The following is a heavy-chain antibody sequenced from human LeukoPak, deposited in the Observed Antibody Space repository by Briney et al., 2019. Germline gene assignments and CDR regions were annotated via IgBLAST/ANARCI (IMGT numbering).Heavy chain of an antibody. CDR1: GGSISSSSYY. CDR2: IYYSGST. J-gene: IGHJ1*01. D-gene: IGHD3-22*01. V-gene: IGHV4-39*01. Sequence: SETLSLTCTLSGGSISSSSYYGGWIRQPPRKGLEWIGGIYYSGSTYYNPSLKSGVTISVDTSKNQFSLKLSSVTAADTAVYYCASSRPTYYYDSSGYYYPGEYFQHWGQGTLVTVSS. CDR3: ASSRPTYYYDSSGYYYPGEYFQH.